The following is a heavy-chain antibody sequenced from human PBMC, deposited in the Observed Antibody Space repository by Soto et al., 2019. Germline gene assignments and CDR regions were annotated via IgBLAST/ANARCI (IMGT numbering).Heavy chain of an antibody. Sequence: QVQLVQSGAEVKKPGASVKVSCKASGYTFTSHGISWVRQAPGQGLEWMGWISAYNGNKKYAQQLQGRVSMTTDTSTSTAYMELRSLRSADTAVYYCARDLGQQLFDYWGQGTLVTVSS. V-gene: IGHV1-18*01. CDR2: ISAYNGNK. CDR1: GYTFTSHG. CDR3: ARDLGQQLFDY. J-gene: IGHJ4*02. D-gene: IGHD6-13*01.